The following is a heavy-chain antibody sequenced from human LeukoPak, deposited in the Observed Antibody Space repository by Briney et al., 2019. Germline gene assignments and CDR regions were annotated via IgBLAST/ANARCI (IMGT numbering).Heavy chain of an antibody. D-gene: IGHD7-27*01. V-gene: IGHV3-30-3*01. J-gene: IGHJ4*02. CDR3: ARTGSQFDH. CDR2: ISYDGSNK. Sequence: GGSLRLSCAASGFTFSSYAMHWVRQAPGKGLEWVAVISYDGSNKYYADSVKGRFTISRDNSKNTLYLQMNSLRAEDTAVYYCARTGSQFDHWGQGTLVTVSS. CDR1: GFTFSSYA.